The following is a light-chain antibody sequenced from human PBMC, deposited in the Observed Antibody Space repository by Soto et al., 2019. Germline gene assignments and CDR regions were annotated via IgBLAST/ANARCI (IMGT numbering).Light chain of an antibody. CDR1: SSDVGGYNY. Sequence: QPASVSGSPGQSITISCTGTSSDVGGYNYVSWYQQHPGKAPQLMIYDVSHRPSGVSNRFSGSKSGNTASLTISGLQAEDEADYYCSSYTSSNTYVFGTGTKLTVL. J-gene: IGLJ1*01. V-gene: IGLV2-14*01. CDR2: DVS. CDR3: SSYTSSNTYV.